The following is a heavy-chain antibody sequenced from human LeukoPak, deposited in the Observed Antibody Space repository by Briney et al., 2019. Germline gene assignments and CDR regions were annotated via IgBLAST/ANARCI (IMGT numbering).Heavy chain of an antibody. V-gene: IGHV3-53*01. CDR1: GFTFSSYA. J-gene: IGHJ4*02. CDR3: ARFLGYGDYLDY. Sequence: GGSLRLSCAASGFTFSSYAMSWVRQAPGKGLEWVSVIYSGGSTYYADSVKGRFTISRDNSKNTLYLQMNSLRAEDTAVYYCARFLGYGDYLDYWGQGTLVTVSS. D-gene: IGHD4-17*01. CDR2: IYSGGST.